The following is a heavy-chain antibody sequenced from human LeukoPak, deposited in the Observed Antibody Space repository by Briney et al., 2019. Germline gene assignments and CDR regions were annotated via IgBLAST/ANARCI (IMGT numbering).Heavy chain of an antibody. CDR1: GFTFSDYY. CDR2: ISNSGSTI. CDR3: ARERYYYDSSGLKFFAY. J-gene: IGHJ4*02. V-gene: IGHV3-11*04. D-gene: IGHD3-22*01. Sequence: GGSLRFSCAASGFTFSDYYMSWIRQAPGKGLEWVSYISNSGSTIYHADFVKGRFTISRDNAKKSLYLQMNSLRSDDTAVYYCARERYYYDSSGLKFFAYWGQGTLVTVSS.